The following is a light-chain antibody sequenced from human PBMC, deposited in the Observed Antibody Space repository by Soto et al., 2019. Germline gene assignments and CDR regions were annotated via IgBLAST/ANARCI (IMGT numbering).Light chain of an antibody. J-gene: IGLJ1*01. CDR2: EVR. Sequence: QSALAQPASVSGSPGQSITISCTGTSSDVGAYNYVSWYQQHPGKAPKLMIYEVRGRPSGVSNRFSGSKSGNTASLTISGLQAEDEADYYCSSYTSNSTLYVFGTGTKLTVL. CDR1: SSDVGAYNY. CDR3: SSYTSNSTLYV. V-gene: IGLV2-14*01.